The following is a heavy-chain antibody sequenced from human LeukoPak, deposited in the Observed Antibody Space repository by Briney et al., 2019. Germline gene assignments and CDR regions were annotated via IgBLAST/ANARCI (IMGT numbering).Heavy chain of an antibody. V-gene: IGHV3-7*01. CDR3: ARDDPLAVAGNWFDP. CDR1: GFTFSSYW. Sequence: GGSLKLSCAASGFTFSSYWMSWVRQAPGKGLEWVANIKQDGSEKYYVDSVKGRFTISRDNAKNSLYLQMNSLKSEDTAVYYCARDDPLAVAGNWFDPWGQGTLVTVSS. CDR2: IKQDGSEK. D-gene: IGHD6-19*01. J-gene: IGHJ5*02.